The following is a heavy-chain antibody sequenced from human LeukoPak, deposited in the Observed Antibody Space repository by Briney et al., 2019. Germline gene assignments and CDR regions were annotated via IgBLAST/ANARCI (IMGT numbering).Heavy chain of an antibody. D-gene: IGHD2-8*02. Sequence: GSLRLSCAASGFTFSSYDMNWIRQPPGKGLEWIGYIYYSGSTNYNPSLKSRVTISVDTSKNQFSLKLSSVTAADTAVYYCARGRFLVDWGQGTLVTVSS. CDR3: ARGRFLVD. J-gene: IGHJ4*02. CDR2: IYYSGST. CDR1: GFTFSSYD. V-gene: IGHV4-59*01.